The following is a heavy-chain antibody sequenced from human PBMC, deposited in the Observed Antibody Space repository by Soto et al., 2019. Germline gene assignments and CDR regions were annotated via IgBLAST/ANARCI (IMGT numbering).Heavy chain of an antibody. Sequence: PGESLKISCKGSGYSFTSYWISWVRQMPGKGLEWMGRIDPSDSYTNYSPSFQGHVTISADKSISTAYLQWSSLKASDTAMYYCAREAGSYYNVFPWFDPWGQGTLVTVSS. CDR1: GYSFTSYW. CDR3: AREAGSYYNVFPWFDP. CDR2: IDPSDSYT. V-gene: IGHV5-10-1*01. D-gene: IGHD3-10*01. J-gene: IGHJ5*02.